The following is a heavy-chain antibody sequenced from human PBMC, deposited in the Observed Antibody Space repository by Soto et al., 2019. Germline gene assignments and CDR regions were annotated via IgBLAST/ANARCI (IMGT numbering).Heavy chain of an antibody. CDR3: ARMYSSGSGSFHP. J-gene: IGHJ5*02. CDR2: IYYSGTT. D-gene: IGHD6-19*01. Sequence: LSLTCRLSGGSIDSANYYWTWIRQLPGKGPEWNGNIYYSGTTSYNPSLKSRLTISIDTSRNQFSMSLTSVTAADTARYYCARMYSSGSGSFHPWGHGTLVTVSS. CDR1: GGSIDSANYY. V-gene: IGHV4-31*03.